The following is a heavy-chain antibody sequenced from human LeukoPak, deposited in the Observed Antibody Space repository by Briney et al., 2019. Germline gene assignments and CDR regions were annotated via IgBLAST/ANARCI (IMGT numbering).Heavy chain of an antibody. CDR1: GYSLTSYW. J-gene: IGHJ4*02. V-gene: IGHV5-51*01. CDR3: ARQWGRGSGSYLGY. D-gene: IGHD3-10*01. Sequence: GESLKISCKGSGYSLTSYWIAWVRQMPGKGLEWMGVIYPGGSDTTYSPSFQGQVTISADKSISTAYLQWSSLRASDTAMYYCARQWGRGSGSYLGYWGQGTLVTVSS. CDR2: IYPGGSDT.